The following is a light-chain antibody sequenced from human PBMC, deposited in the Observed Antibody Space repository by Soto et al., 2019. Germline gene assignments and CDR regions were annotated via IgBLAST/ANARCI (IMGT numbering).Light chain of an antibody. CDR3: QQYGSSSPWT. J-gene: IGKJ1*01. Sequence: DIQMTQSPSTLSASVGDRVTITCRASQSFSSWLAWYQQKPGRAPKLLIYKASSLETGVPSRFSGSGSGTEFTLIISSLQPDDFASYYCQQYGSSSPWTFGQGTKVEIK. CDR2: KAS. CDR1: QSFSSW. V-gene: IGKV1-5*03.